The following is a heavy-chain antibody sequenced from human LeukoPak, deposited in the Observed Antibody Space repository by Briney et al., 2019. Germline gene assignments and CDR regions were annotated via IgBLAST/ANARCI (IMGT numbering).Heavy chain of an antibody. Sequence: ATVKISCKASGYTFTDYYMHWVKYAPGKGLEWMGRIDGEDGETIYAEKFQGRVTITADTSTDTAYMELTSLRSEDTAVYYCTNDRVDRSFDLWGKGTAVIVSS. CDR1: GYTFTDYY. CDR3: TNDRVDRSFDL. CDR2: IDGEDGET. J-gene: IGHJ6*04. D-gene: IGHD3-10*01. V-gene: IGHV1-69-2*01.